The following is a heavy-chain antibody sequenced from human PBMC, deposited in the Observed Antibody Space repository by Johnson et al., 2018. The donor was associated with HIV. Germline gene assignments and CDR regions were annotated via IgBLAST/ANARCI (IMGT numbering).Heavy chain of an antibody. Sequence: VQLVESGGGVVQPGKSLRLSCAVSGFTFSSYWMHWVRQAPGKGLEWVSGISWNSGSIGYADSVKGRFTISRDNAKNSLYLQMNSLRAEDTALYYCAKGLGWELLTHDAFDIWGQGTMVTVSS. CDR3: AKGLGWELLTHDAFDI. D-gene: IGHD1-26*01. J-gene: IGHJ3*02. CDR1: GFTFSSYW. CDR2: ISWNSGSI. V-gene: IGHV3-9*01.